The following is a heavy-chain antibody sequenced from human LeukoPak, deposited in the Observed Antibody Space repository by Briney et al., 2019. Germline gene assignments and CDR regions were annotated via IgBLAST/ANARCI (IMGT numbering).Heavy chain of an antibody. D-gene: IGHD4-11*01. V-gene: IGHV4-34*01. J-gene: IGHJ2*01. Sequence: SETLSLTCAVYGGSFSGYYWSWIRQPPGKGLEWIGEINHSGSTNYNPSLKSRVTISVDTSKNQFSLTLSSVTAADTAVYYCAGYGNYWDWYFDLWGRGTLVTVSS. CDR2: INHSGST. CDR1: GGSFSGYY. CDR3: AGYGNYWDWYFDL.